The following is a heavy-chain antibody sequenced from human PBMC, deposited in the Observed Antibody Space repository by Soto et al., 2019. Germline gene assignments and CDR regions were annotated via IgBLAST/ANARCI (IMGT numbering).Heavy chain of an antibody. V-gene: IGHV3-23*01. D-gene: IGHD6-13*01. Sequence: GGSRRLSCAPDGFTFSSYAISWVRQAPGKGLEWVSAISGSGGSTYYADSVKGRFTISRDNSKNTLYLQMNSLRAEDTAVYYCAKDRLQYSSSWYVTDYWGQGTLVTVSS. CDR1: GFTFSSYA. CDR3: AKDRLQYSSSWYVTDY. J-gene: IGHJ4*02. CDR2: ISGSGGST.